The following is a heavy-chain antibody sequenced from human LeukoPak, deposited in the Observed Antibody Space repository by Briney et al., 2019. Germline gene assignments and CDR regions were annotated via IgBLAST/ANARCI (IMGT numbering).Heavy chain of an antibody. V-gene: IGHV4-31*03. CDR2: IYYSGST. Sequence: NHSETLSLTCTVSGGSISSGGYYWSWIRQHPGKGLEWIGYIYYSGSTYYNPSLKSRVAISVDTSKNQFSLKLSSVTAADTAVYYCAKYGSGCSSGCLDAFDIWGQGTMVTVSS. CDR1: GGSISSGGYY. D-gene: IGHD6-19*01. CDR3: AKYGSGCSSGCLDAFDI. J-gene: IGHJ3*02.